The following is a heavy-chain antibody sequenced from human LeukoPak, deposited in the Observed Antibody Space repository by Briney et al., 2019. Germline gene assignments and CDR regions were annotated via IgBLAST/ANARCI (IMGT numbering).Heavy chain of an antibody. J-gene: IGHJ4*02. CDR2: LSRDGKRQ. CDR3: ARDRLNRAYCGNDCYSAAFDY. Sequence: GRSLRLSCATSGLISNTYVPPGVGRAPGRGWECRETLSRDGKRQFYTDSVKGRFTISRDDSRNTLYLQMNSLRPEDTAVYYCARDRLNRAYCGNDCYSAAFDYWGQGTLVTVSS. D-gene: IGHD2-21*02. CDR1: GLISNTYV. V-gene: IGHV3-30*03.